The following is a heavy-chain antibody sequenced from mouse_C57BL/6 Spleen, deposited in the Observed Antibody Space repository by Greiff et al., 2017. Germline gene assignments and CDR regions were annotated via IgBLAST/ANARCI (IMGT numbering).Heavy chain of an antibody. Sequence: QVQLQQPGAELVRPGTSVKLSCKASGYTFTSYWMHWVKQRPGQGLEWIGVIDPSDSYTNYNQKFKGKATLTVDTSSSTAYMQLSRLTCEDSAVYWGARSRADGSDDFYLDDWGQGTTVTVSS. V-gene: IGHV1-59*01. J-gene: IGHJ2*01. CDR2: IDPSDSYT. CDR3: ARSRADGSDDFYLDD. CDR1: GYTFTSYW. D-gene: IGHD2-12*01.